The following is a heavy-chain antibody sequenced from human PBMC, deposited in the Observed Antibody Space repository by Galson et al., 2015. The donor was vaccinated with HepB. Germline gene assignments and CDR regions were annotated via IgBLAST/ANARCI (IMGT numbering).Heavy chain of an antibody. CDR3: AGYCSNPTCYNFPPYGWFDP. J-gene: IGHJ5*02. CDR1: GGPFGSYP. V-gene: IGHV1-69*10. CDR2: IVPIFNIE. Sequence: PVKVSCKASGGPFGSYPITWVRQAPGQGLEWMGRIVPIFNIEHYSQKFQGRVTFTADKSASTAYMELSSLTSEDTAVYYCAGYCSNPTCYNFPPYGWFDPGGQGTLVTGAS. D-gene: IGHD2-2*02.